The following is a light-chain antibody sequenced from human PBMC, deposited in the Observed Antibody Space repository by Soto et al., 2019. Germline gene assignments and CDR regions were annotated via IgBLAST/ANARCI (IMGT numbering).Light chain of an antibody. CDR1: QSVSSN. Sequence: EIVMTQSPVTLSVSPGERVTLSCRASQSVSSNLAWYQQKPGQAPRLLIYGASTRATGIPARFSGSGSGTASTLTISSLQSEDFAVYYCQQYNNWPGWAFGQGTKVE. J-gene: IGKJ1*01. CDR3: QQYNNWPGWA. CDR2: GAS. V-gene: IGKV3-15*01.